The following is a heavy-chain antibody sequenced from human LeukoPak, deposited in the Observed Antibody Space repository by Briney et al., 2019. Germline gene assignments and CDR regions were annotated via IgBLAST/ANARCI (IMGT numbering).Heavy chain of an antibody. J-gene: IGHJ4*02. D-gene: IGHD1-7*01. CDR3: ARKAQYNGHYPLDY. CDR2: TSDRGDYT. Sequence: PGGSLRLSCAASGFTFTSYSMSWVRQAPGKGLEWVSGTSDRGDYTYYADSVKGRFTISRDSSKNTLFLQMYSLRAEDTALYFCARKAQYNGHYPLDYWGQGTLVTVSS. CDR1: GFTFTSYS. V-gene: IGHV3-23*01.